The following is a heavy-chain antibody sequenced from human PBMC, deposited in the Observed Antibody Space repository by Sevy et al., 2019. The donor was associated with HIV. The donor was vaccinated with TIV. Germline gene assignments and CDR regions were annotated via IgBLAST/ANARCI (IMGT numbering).Heavy chain of an antibody. V-gene: IGHV3-23*01. CDR1: EITLSNYA. CDR3: AKDRAVLVGDAFDL. D-gene: IGHD2-15*01. CDR2: ISGSGGST. J-gene: IGHJ3*01. Sequence: GGSLRLSCAASEITLSNYAMKWVRQAPGRGLEWVSAISGSGGSTYYADSVKGRFTISRDNSKNTLSLQMHSLRVEDTAVYYCAKDRAVLVGDAFDLWGQGTTV.